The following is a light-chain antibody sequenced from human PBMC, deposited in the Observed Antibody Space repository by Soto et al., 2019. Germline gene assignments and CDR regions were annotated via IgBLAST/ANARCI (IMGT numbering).Light chain of an antibody. V-gene: IGKV1-39*01. J-gene: IGKJ5*01. CDR3: QQSYSTLSIT. CDR1: ESIARH. CDR2: AAS. Sequence: DIQMTQSPSSLSASVGDRVTITCRASESIARHLNWYQQKPGKAPKLLIYAASSLQNGVPSRFRGGGSGTDFPLTISNLLPEDFATYYCQQSYSTLSITFGQGTRLEIK.